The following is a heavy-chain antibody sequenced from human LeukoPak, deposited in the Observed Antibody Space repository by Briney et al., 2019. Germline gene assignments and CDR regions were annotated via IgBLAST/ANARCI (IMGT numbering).Heavy chain of an antibody. CDR2: IYYSGST. CDR3: ARAVRGYKDVRGSLDY. V-gene: IGHV4-39*01. Sequence: PSETLSLTGTGSGGYMRRRRHGSGWIRQPPGKGLEWIGNIYYSGSTFYNPSLKSRGTISVDTSREQFSLKLSCVTAAGTGVYYWARAVRGYKDVRGSLDYWGQGTLVTVSS. CDR1: GGYMRRRRHG. J-gene: IGHJ4*02. D-gene: IGHD5-24*01.